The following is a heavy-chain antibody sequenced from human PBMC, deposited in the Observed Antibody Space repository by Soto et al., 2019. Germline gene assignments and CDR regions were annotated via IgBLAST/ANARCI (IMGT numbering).Heavy chain of an antibody. CDR1: GGSISSGDYY. Sequence: SETLSLTCTVSGGSISSGDYYWSWIRQPPGKGLEWIGYIYYSGSTFYNPSLKNRVTISLDTSKIQFSLKLSSVTAADTAVYYCVREGDDNWFDPWGHGTQVTVSS. CDR2: IYYSGST. CDR3: VREGDDNWFDP. D-gene: IGHD3-16*01. J-gene: IGHJ5*02. V-gene: IGHV4-30-4*01.